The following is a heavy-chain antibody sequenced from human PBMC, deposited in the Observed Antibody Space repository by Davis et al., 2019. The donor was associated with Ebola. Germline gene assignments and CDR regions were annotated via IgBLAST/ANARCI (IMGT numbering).Heavy chain of an antibody. D-gene: IGHD3/OR15-3a*01. V-gene: IGHV1-8*02. CDR2: MNPNSGNT. J-gene: IGHJ5*02. CDR3: ARRRSSWTTRNWFDP. Sequence: ASVKVSCKASGYTFTSYDINWVRQATGQGLEWMGWMNPNSGNTGYAKKFQGRVTMTRNTSISTAHMELSSLRSEDTAVYYCARRRSSWTTRNWFDPWGQGTLVTVSS. CDR1: GYTFTSYD.